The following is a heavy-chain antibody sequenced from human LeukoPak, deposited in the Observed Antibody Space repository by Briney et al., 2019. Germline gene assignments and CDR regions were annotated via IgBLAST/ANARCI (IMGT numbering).Heavy chain of an antibody. CDR2: ISSSSSYI. CDR3: ARDLKDIVVVPAAKGY. Sequence: GGSLRLSCAASGFTFSSYSMNWVRQAPGKGLEWVSSISSSSSYIYYADSVKGRFTISRDNAKNSLYLQVNSLRAEDTAVYYCARDLKDIVVVPAAKGYWGQGTLVTVSS. V-gene: IGHV3-21*01. D-gene: IGHD2-2*01. J-gene: IGHJ4*02. CDR1: GFTFSSYS.